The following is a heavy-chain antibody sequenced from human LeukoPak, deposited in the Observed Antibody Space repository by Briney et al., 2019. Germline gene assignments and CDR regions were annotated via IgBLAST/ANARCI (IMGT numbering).Heavy chain of an antibody. CDR1: GYTLTELS. Sequence: ASVKVSCKVSGYTLTELSMHWVRQAPGKGLEWMGGFDPEDGETIYAQKFQGRVTMTEDTSTDIAYMELSSLRSEDTAVYYCATDLGLQRTNGDWGQGTLVTVSS. J-gene: IGHJ4*02. V-gene: IGHV1-24*01. CDR3: ATDLGLQRTNGD. CDR2: FDPEDGET. D-gene: IGHD5-18*01.